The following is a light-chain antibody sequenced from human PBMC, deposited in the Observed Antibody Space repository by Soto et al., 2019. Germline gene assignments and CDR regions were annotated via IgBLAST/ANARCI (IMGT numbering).Light chain of an antibody. CDR2: EVS. Sequence: QSALTQPASVSGSPGQSITISCTGTSSDVGGYNYVSWYQQHPGKAPKLMIYEVSNRPSGVSNRFSGSKSGNTASLTISGLQADDEAYYYCSSYTSSSLVVFGGGTKVTVL. V-gene: IGLV2-14*01. CDR1: SSDVGGYNY. J-gene: IGLJ2*01. CDR3: SSYTSSSLVV.